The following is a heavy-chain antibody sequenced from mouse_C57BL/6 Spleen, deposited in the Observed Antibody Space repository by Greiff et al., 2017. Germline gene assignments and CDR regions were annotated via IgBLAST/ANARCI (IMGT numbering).Heavy chain of an antibody. CDR1: GFTFSSYA. CDR2: ISSGGDYI. Sequence: EVKLVESGEGLVKPGGSLKLSCAASGFTFSSYAMSWVRQTPEKRLEWVAYISSGGDYIYYADAVKGRFTISRDNARNTLYLQMSSLKSEDTAMYYCTREYYYGSLDVWGTGTTVTVSS. CDR3: TREYYYGSLDV. V-gene: IGHV5-9-1*02. J-gene: IGHJ1*03. D-gene: IGHD1-1*01.